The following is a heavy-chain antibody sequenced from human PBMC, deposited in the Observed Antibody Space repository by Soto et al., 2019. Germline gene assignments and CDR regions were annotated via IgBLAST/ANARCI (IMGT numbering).Heavy chain of an antibody. CDR3: ARFIICSGGSCYNWFDP. V-gene: IGHV1-18*01. CDR2: ISAYNGNT. CDR1: GYTFTSYG. D-gene: IGHD2-15*01. Sequence: ASVKVSCKASGYTFTSYGISWVRQAPGQGLEWMGWISAYNGNTNYAQKLQGRVTMTTDTSTSTAYMELRSLRSDDTAVYYCARFIICSGGSCYNWFDPWGQGTLVTSPQ. J-gene: IGHJ5*02.